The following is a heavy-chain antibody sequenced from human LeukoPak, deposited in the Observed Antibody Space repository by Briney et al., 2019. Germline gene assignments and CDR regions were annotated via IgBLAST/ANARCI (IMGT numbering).Heavy chain of an antibody. V-gene: IGHV3-33*08. D-gene: IGHD1-7*01. CDR1: GFTFSSYA. Sequence: GGSLRLSCAASGFTFSSYAMSWVRQAPGKGLEWVAVIWYDGSNKYYADSVKGRFTISRDNSKNTLYLQMNSLRAEDTAVYYCARSYDWNYSWFDPWGQGTLVTVSS. CDR3: ARSYDWNYSWFDP. J-gene: IGHJ5*02. CDR2: IWYDGSNK.